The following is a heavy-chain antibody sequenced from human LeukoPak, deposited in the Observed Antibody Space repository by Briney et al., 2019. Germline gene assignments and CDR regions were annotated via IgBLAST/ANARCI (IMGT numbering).Heavy chain of an antibody. CDR1: GGSISSGGYY. Sequence: TLSLTCTVSGGSISSGGYYWSWIRQHPGKGLEWIGYIYYSGSTYYNPSLKSRVTISVDTSKNQFSLKLSSVTAADTAVYYCARVGPMASGGSGLWLPYYYMDVWGKGTTVTVSS. CDR2: IYYSGST. V-gene: IGHV4-31*03. D-gene: IGHD5-18*01. CDR3: ARVGPMASGGSGLWLPYYYMDV. J-gene: IGHJ6*03.